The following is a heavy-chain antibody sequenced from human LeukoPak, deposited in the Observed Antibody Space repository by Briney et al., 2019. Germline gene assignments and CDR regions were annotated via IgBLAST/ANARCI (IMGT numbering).Heavy chain of an antibody. J-gene: IGHJ4*02. Sequence: PGGSLRLSCAASGFSFSSCAMNWVRQAPGKGLEWVGFIRSKAYGGTTAYAASVKGRFTISRDDSKTIAYLQMNSLKTEDTGVYYCSRQIRATTDYFDYWGQGTLVTVSS. D-gene: IGHD5-12*01. V-gene: IGHV3-49*04. CDR3: SRQIRATTDYFDY. CDR2: IRSKAYGGTT. CDR1: GFSFSSCA.